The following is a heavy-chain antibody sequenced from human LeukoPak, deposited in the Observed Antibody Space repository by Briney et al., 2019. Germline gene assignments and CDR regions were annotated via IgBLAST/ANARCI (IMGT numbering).Heavy chain of an antibody. J-gene: IGHJ4*02. Sequence: PSETLSLTCTVSGGSISSYYWSWIRQPPGKGLEWIGYIYYSGTTNYNPSLKSRVTISVDTSKNQFSLKLSSVTAADTAVYYCARDGYNEGFDYWGQGTLVTVSS. CDR3: ARDGYNEGFDY. CDR2: IYYSGTT. D-gene: IGHD5-24*01. CDR1: GGSISSYY. V-gene: IGHV4-59*01.